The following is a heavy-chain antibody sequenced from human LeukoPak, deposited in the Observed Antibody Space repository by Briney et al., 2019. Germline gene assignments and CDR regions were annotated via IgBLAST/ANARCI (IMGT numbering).Heavy chain of an antibody. D-gene: IGHD3-22*01. CDR2: IYSSGST. J-gene: IGHJ4*02. CDR3: ARDPVYYYDSSGYDQVLY. CDR1: GDSITNHS. V-gene: IGHV4-4*08. Sequence: SETLSLTCTVSGDSITNHSWSWIRQSPGKGLEWIGYIYSSGSTNYNPSLESRVTLSVDTSKNQFSLKLTSVTAADTAVYYCARDPVYYYDSSGYDQVLYWGQGTLVTVSS.